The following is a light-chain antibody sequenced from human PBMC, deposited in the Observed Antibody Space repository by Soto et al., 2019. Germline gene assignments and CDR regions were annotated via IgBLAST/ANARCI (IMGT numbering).Light chain of an antibody. J-gene: IGLJ1*01. Sequence: QSALTQPRSVSGSPGQSVTISCAGTGSDVGGYNFVSWYQQHPGKAPKLMIYDVSKRPSGVPDRFSGSKSANTASLTISGLQAEDEADYHCCSYAGSYTDVFGTGTKLTVL. V-gene: IGLV2-11*01. CDR1: GSDVGGYNF. CDR3: CSYAGSYTDV. CDR2: DVS.